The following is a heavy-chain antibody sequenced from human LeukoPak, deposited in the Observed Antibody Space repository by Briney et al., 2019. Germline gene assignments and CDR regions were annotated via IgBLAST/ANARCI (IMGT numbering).Heavy chain of an antibody. Sequence: PGGSLRLSCTTSGFSFGDYAMSWVRQAPGKGPEWVGFIRSKAYGGTRDYAASVKGRFTISRDDSKSIAYLQMNSLRAEDTAVYYCTRLGSETSSWALDHWGQGTLVTVSS. CDR3: TRLGSETSSWALDH. V-gene: IGHV3-49*04. J-gene: IGHJ5*02. CDR2: IRSKAYGGTR. D-gene: IGHD6-13*01. CDR1: GFSFGDYA.